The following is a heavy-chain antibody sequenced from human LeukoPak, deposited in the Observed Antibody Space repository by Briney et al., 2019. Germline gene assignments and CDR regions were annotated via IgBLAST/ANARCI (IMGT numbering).Heavy chain of an antibody. V-gene: IGHV3-23*01. D-gene: IGHD2-2*01. CDR3: AKGYCSTTNCYAFDI. CDR1: GFTFSSYA. CDR2: ITASGGNT. Sequence: GGSLRLSCAASGFTFSSYAMGWVRQAPGKGLEWVSAITASGGNTYYADSVKGRFTISRDSSKNTLYLQMNSLRAEDTAVYYCAKGYCSTTNCYAFDIWGQGTMVTVSS. J-gene: IGHJ3*02.